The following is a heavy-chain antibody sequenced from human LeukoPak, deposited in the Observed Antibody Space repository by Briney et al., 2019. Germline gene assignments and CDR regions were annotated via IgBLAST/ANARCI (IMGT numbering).Heavy chain of an antibody. CDR2: ITDSGGST. CDR3: AKGSRSSRPYYFDY. J-gene: IGHJ4*02. V-gene: IGHV3-23*01. CDR1: GFTFSNYA. D-gene: IGHD6-6*01. Sequence: GGSLRLSCAASGFTFSNYAMSWVRQVPGKGLDWVSAITDSGGSTYHADSVKGRFTISRDNSKNTLYLQMNSLRVEDTAIYYCAKGSRSSRPYYFDYWGQGTLVTVSS.